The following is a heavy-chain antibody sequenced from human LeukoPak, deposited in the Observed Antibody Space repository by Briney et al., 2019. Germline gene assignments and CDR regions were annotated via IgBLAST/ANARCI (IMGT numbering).Heavy chain of an antibody. D-gene: IGHD6-19*01. J-gene: IGHJ5*02. V-gene: IGHV4-61*02. Sequence: SQTLSLTCTVSGGSISSGTYYWSWIRQPAGKGLEWIGRIHTSGSTNHNPSLKSRVTISVDTSKNQFSLRLNSVTAADTAVYYCARSPGWTGNWFDPWGQGTLVTVSS. CDR1: GGSISSGTYY. CDR3: ARSPGWTGNWFDP. CDR2: IHTSGST.